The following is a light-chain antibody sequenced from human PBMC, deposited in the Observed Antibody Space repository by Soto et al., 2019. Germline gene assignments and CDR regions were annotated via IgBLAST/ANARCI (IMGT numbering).Light chain of an antibody. CDR1: QSVGSTF. J-gene: IGKJ1*01. CDR3: QQYGSLSWT. Sequence: EVGFTKSPGTLSLSTGERATLSCRASQSVGSTFLTWYQQKPGQAPRLLIYGASRRATGIPDRFSGSGSGTDFTLTISRLEPEDFAVYYCQQYGSLSWTFGQGTKVDIK. V-gene: IGKV3-20*01. CDR2: GAS.